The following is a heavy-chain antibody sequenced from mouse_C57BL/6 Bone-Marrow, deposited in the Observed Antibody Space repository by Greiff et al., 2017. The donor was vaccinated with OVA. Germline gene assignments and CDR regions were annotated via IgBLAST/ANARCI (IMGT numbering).Heavy chain of an antibody. D-gene: IGHD2-4*01. CDR1: GYTFTSYW. V-gene: IGHV1-64*01. CDR2: IHPNSGST. CDR3: ARGLHWYFDV. J-gene: IGHJ1*03. Sequence: QVQLKQPGAELVKPGASVKLSCKASGYTFTSYWMHWVKQRPGQGLEWIGMIHPNSGSTNYNEKFKSKATLTVDKSSSTAYMQLSSLTSEDSAVYYCARGLHWYFDVWGTGTTVTVSS.